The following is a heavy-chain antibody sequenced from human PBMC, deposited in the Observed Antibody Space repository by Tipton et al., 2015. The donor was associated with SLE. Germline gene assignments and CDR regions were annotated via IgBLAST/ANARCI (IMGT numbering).Heavy chain of an antibody. J-gene: IGHJ5*02. D-gene: IGHD5-24*01. CDR3: ARDQEMASGENRFDP. Sequence: TLSLTCTVSGGSFTRHYWSWIRQPPGQGLEWIGCMHYSGNTASSPSLRSRVTMSVDTSKKQISLKLRSVTAADTAVYYCARDQEMASGENRFDPWGQGTLVTVSS. CDR1: GGSFTRHY. V-gene: IGHV4-59*11. CDR2: MHYSGNT.